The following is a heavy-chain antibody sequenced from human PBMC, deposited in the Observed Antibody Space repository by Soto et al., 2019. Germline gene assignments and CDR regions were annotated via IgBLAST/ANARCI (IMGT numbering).Heavy chain of an antibody. Sequence: GGSLRLSCTASGFTFGDYAISWFRQAPGKGLERVGFIRSKAYGGTTEYAASVKGRFTISRDDSKSIAYLKMNSLKTEDTAVFYCTRVGSDIAAAGTNWFDPWGQGTLVTVSS. CDR3: TRVGSDIAAAGTNWFDP. V-gene: IGHV3-49*03. J-gene: IGHJ5*02. CDR1: GFTFGDYA. CDR2: IRSKAYGGTT. D-gene: IGHD6-13*01.